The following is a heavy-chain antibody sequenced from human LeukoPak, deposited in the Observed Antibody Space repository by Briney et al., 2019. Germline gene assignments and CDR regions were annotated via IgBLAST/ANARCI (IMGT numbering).Heavy chain of an antibody. CDR2: ISGSADRT. D-gene: IGHD2-15*01. J-gene: IGHJ6*03. CDR1: GFTFSDYY. V-gene: IGHV3-23*01. Sequence: GGSLRLSCAASGFTFSDYYMTWVRQAPGKGLEWVSVISGSADRTYYADSVKGRFTISRDNSGNALYLQMNNLRAEDTAVYYCADGSLEFYYYMAVWGKGTTVTVSS. CDR3: ADGSLEFYYYMAV.